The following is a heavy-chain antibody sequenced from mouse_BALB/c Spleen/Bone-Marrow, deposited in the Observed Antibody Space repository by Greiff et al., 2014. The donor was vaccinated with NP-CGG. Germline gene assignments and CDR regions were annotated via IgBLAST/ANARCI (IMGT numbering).Heavy chain of an antibody. V-gene: IGHV1-69*02. J-gene: IGHJ4*01. CDR1: GYTFTNYW. D-gene: IGHD2-2*01. CDR3: TRWLPYAMDY. Sequence: QVQLQQSGAELVRPGASVKPSCKASGYTFTNYWINWVKQRPGQGLEWIGNIYPSDSYTNYNQKFKDKATLTVDKSSSTAYMQLSSPTSEDSAVYYCTRWLPYAMDYWGQGTSVTVSS. CDR2: IYPSDSYT.